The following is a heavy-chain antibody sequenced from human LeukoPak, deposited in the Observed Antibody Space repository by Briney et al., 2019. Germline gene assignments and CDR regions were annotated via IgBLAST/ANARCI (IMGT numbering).Heavy chain of an antibody. CDR3: ATLLRGYSYGSFDY. J-gene: IGHJ4*02. CDR1: GGSFSGYY. Sequence: SETLSLTCAVYGGSFSGYYWSWIRQPPGKGLEWIGEINHSGSTKYNPSLKRRVTISVDTSKNQFSVKLSSVTAADTAVYYCATLLRGYSYGSFDYWGQGTLVTVSS. V-gene: IGHV4-34*01. D-gene: IGHD5-18*01. CDR2: INHSGST.